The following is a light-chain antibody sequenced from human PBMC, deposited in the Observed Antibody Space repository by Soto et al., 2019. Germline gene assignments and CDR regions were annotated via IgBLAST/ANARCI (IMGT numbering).Light chain of an antibody. Sequence: DIQMTQSPSSLSASVGDRVTITCRASQRVSSYLNWYQQKPGKAPKVLIYAASALQSGVPARFSGSGYGTDFTLTIDSLQPEDFATYYCQQSFVPPRTFGQGTKVDIK. CDR2: AAS. V-gene: IGKV1-39*01. CDR3: QQSFVPPRT. CDR1: QRVSSY. J-gene: IGKJ1*01.